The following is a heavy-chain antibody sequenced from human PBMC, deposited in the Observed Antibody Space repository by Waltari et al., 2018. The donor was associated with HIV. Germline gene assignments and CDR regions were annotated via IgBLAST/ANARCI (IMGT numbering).Heavy chain of an antibody. V-gene: IGHV3-73*01. CDR2: IRSKLDSFAT. CDR3: TRWTAAAGTAFDY. J-gene: IGHJ4*02. CDR1: GFNFKGSA. D-gene: IGHD6-13*01. Sequence: EVQLVESGGALVQPGGSLKFSCAASGFNFKGSAIPWVRQASGKGLEWVGRIRSKLDSFATAYGASMKGRFTISRDDSKNTAYLQMNSLKTEDTALYYCTRWTAAAGTAFDYWGLGTLVTVSS.